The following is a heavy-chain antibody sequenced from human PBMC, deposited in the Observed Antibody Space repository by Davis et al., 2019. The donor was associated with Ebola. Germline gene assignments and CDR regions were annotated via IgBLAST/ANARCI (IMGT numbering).Heavy chain of an antibody. Sequence: ASVKVSCKASGYTFTDYNIHWMRQAPGQGLEWLGRVILKSGATNYAQKFQGRVTMTRDTSISTVYMELSSLRYDDPADYYWARGHNYAHEYWGQGTLVTVSS. V-gene: IGHV1-2*06. CDR3: ARGHNYAHEY. J-gene: IGHJ4*02. CDR2: VILKSGAT. CDR1: GYTFTDYN. D-gene: IGHD4-11*01.